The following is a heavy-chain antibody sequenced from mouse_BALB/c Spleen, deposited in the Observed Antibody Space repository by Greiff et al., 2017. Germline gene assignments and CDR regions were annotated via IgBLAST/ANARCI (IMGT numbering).Heavy chain of an antibody. Sequence: EVQVVESGGGLVQPGGSRKLSCAASGFTFSSFGMHWVRQAPEKGLEWVAYISSGSSTIYYADTVKGRFTISRDNPKNTLFLQMTSLRSEDTAMYYCARRSSSYNAMDYWGQGTSVTVSS. V-gene: IGHV5-17*02. CDR1: GFTFSSFG. CDR3: ARRSSSYNAMDY. D-gene: IGHD1-1*01. J-gene: IGHJ4*01. CDR2: ISSGSSTI.